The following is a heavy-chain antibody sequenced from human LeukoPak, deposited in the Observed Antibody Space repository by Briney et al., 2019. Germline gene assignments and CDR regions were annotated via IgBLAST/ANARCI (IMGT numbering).Heavy chain of an antibody. CDR3: AGGQVHYDFWSGYSRVHGMDV. J-gene: IGHJ6*02. D-gene: IGHD3-3*01. CDR2: IIPIFGTA. Sequence: SVKVSCKASGGTFSSYAISWVRQAPGQGLEWMGGIIPIFGTANYAQKFQGRVTITADESTSTAYMELSSLRSEDTAVYYCAGGQVHYDFWSGYSRVHGMDVWGQGTTVTVSS. V-gene: IGHV1-69*13. CDR1: GGTFSSYA.